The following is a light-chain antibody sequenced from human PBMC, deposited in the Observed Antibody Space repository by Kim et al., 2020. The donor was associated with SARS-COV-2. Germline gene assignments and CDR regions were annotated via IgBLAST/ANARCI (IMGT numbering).Light chain of an antibody. CDR1: TGAVTSGHY. V-gene: IGLV7-46*01. CDR2: DTS. J-gene: IGLJ3*02. Sequence: GGKVTLTWGSSTGAVTSGHYPYGFKKKPGQAPRTLMYDTSNKNSWTPARFSGSLLGGKAALTLSGAQPEDEAEYYCLLSYSGAWVFGGGTKLTVL. CDR3: LLSYSGAWV.